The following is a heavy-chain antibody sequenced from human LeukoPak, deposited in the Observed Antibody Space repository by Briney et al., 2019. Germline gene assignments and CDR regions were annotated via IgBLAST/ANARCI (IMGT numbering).Heavy chain of an antibody. D-gene: IGHD6-13*01. CDR1: GDSISNYY. CDR3: AREAAAGKFYFDY. V-gene: IGHV4-4*07. CDR2: IYTSGST. Sequence: PSETLSLTCIVSGDSISNYYWSWIRQPAGKGLEWIGRIYTSGSTNYNPSLKSRVTMSVDTSKNQFSLKLSSVTAADTAVYYCAREAAAGKFYFDYWGQGTLVTVSS. J-gene: IGHJ4*02.